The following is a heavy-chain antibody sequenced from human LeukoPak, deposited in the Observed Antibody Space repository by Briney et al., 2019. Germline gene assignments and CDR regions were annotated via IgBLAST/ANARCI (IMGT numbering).Heavy chain of an antibody. D-gene: IGHD2-8*01. Sequence: SETLSLTCTVSGGSMTSNNYYWGWIRQPPGKGLEWIGNIHYSGSTYYSPSLKNRVTISVDTSKNQFSLRLKSATAADTAVYYCWRPHCSNSVCSSSRVDFWGQGTLVTVSS. CDR3: WRPHCSNSVCSSSRVDF. CDR1: GGSMTSNNYY. J-gene: IGHJ4*02. CDR2: IHYSGST. V-gene: IGHV4-39*01.